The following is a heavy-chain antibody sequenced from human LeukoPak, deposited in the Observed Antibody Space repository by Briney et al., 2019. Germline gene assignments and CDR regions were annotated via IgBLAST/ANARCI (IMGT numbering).Heavy chain of an antibody. CDR3: AKEDYYDSSGYYSPFDY. CDR2: INWNGGST. CDR1: GFTFDDYG. V-gene: IGHV3-20*04. Sequence: PGGSLRLSCAASGFTFDDYGMSWVRQAPGKGLEWVSGINWNGGSTGYADSVKGRFTISRDNAKNSLYLQMNSLRAEDTAVYYCAKEDYYDSSGYYSPFDYWGQGTLVTVSS. D-gene: IGHD3-22*01. J-gene: IGHJ4*02.